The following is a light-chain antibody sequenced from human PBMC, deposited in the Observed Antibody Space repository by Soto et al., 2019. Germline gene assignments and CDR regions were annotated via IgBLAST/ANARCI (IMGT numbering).Light chain of an antibody. V-gene: IGKV3-20*01. CDR2: GAS. CDR3: QQYGSAPSLT. CDR1: QSVSSSY. Sequence: EMVLTQSPCTLSLSPGERSTLSCRASQSVSSSYLAWYQQKPGQAPRLLIYGASSRATGIPDRFSGSGSGTDFTLTISRLEPEDFAVYYCQQYGSAPSLTFGGGTKVDIK. J-gene: IGKJ4*01.